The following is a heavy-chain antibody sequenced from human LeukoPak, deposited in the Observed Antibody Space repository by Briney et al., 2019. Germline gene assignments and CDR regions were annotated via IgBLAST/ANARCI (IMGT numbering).Heavy chain of an antibody. J-gene: IGHJ6*03. CDR2: IYRSGTA. CDR1: SGSFNTGGNY. D-gene: IGHD6-6*01. V-gene: IGHV4-61*08. Sequence: RSSETLSLTCTVSSGSFNTGGNYWTWIRQPPGKGPEWIGFIYRSGTADYNPSLKSRVTISIDRLNKQFSLDLNSLTVADTAVYYCARAVAARPGFYMDVWGRGTTVTVSS. CDR3: ARAVAARPGFYMDV.